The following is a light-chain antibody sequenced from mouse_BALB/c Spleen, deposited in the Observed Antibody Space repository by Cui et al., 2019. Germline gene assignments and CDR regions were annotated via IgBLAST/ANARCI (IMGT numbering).Light chain of an antibody. J-gene: IGKJ1*01. V-gene: IGKV4-80*01. CDR1: SSVSY. Sequence: QIVLTQYPAIMSASLGEEITLTCSASSSVSYMHWYQQKSGTSPKLLIYSTSNLASGVPSRFSGSGSGTFYSLTISSVDAEDAADYYCHQWSSYPWTFGGGTKLEIK. CDR2: STS. CDR3: HQWSSYPWT.